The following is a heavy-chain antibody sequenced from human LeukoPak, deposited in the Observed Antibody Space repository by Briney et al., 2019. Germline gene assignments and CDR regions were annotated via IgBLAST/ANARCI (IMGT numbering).Heavy chain of an antibody. V-gene: IGHV1-46*01. CDR2: INPSGGST. Sequence: ASVKVSCKASGYTFTSYYMHWVRQAPGQGLEWMGIINPSGGSTSYAQKFQGRVTMTRDTSTSTVYMELSSLRSEDTAVYYCATDRIAAGLGSYYYMDVWGKGTTVTVSS. J-gene: IGHJ6*03. CDR3: ATDRIAAGLGSYYYMDV. CDR1: GYTFTSYY. D-gene: IGHD6-13*01.